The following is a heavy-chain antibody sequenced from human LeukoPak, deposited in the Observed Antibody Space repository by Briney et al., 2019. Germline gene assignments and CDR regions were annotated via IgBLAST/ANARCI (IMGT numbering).Heavy chain of an antibody. CDR1: GGSISSSSYY. V-gene: IGHV4-39*01. D-gene: IGHD3-22*01. J-gene: IGHJ4*02. CDR2: IYYSGST. Sequence: SETLSLTCTVSGGSISSSSYYWGWIRQPPGKGLEWIGSIYYSGSTYYNPSLKSRVTISVDTSKNQFSLKLSSVTAADTAVYYCATTVPSSAIYYFDYWGQGTLVTVPS. CDR3: ATTVPSSAIYYFDY.